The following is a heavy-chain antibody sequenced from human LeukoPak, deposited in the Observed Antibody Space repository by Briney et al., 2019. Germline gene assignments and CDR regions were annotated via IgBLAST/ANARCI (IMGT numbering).Heavy chain of an antibody. CDR3: ARGAVAVRNAFDI. CDR2: TYYSSKWYN. J-gene: IGHJ3*02. D-gene: IGHD6-19*01. Sequence: SQTLSLTCAISGNSVSSNSAAWNWIRQSPSRGLEWLGRTYYSSKWYNDYAVSVKSRITINPDTSKNQFSLQLNSVTPEDTALYYCARGAVAVRNAFDIWGQGTMVTVSS. CDR1: GNSVSSNSAA. V-gene: IGHV6-1*01.